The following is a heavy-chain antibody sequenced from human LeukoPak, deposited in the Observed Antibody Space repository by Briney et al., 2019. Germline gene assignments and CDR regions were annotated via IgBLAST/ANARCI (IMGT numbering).Heavy chain of an antibody. J-gene: IGHJ2*01. CDR1: GFTFSSYW. D-gene: IGHD3-10*01. V-gene: IGHV3-7*01. CDR2: IKQDGSEK. CDR3: ARDRRPETLRIWFGEAYWYFDL. Sequence: GGSLRLSCAASGFTFSSYWMSWVRQAPGKGLEWVANIKQDGSEKYYVDSVKGRFTISRDNAKNSLYLQMNSLRAEDTAVYYCARDRRPETLRIWFGEAYWYFDLWGRGTLVTVSS.